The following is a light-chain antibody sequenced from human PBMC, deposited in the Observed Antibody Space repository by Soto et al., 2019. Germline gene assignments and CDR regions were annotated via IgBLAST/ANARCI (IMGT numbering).Light chain of an antibody. V-gene: IGKV3-11*01. CDR1: QSVGAY. CDR2: DAS. Sequence: EIVLTQSPATLSLSPGKKPTLPCRASQSVGAYLAWYQQKPGQPPRLLIYDASNRATGIPARFSGSGSGTDFTLTISSLEPEDFAVYYCQQRSNWPPITFGQGTRLEIK. CDR3: QQRSNWPPIT. J-gene: IGKJ5*01.